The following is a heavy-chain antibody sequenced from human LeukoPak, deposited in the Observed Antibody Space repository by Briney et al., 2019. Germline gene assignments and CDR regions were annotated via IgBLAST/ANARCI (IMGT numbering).Heavy chain of an antibody. J-gene: IGHJ4*02. D-gene: IGHD4-23*01. CDR3: ARRAGGYSHPHDY. CDR2: ITSSSSTI. Sequence: GGSLRLSCAASGFTFSSYSMNWVRQAPGKGLEWVSYITSSSSTIYYADSVKGRFTISRDNSKNTVYLQMNSLRAEDTAVYYCARRAGGYSHPHDYWGQGTLVTVSS. CDR1: GFTFSSYS. V-gene: IGHV3-48*01.